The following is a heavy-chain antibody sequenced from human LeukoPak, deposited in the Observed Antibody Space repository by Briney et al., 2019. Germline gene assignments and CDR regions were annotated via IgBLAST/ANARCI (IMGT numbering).Heavy chain of an antibody. Sequence: SETLSLTCTVSGGSISGFYWSWIRQPAGKGLEWIGRIYPSGGTNYNPSLKSRVTMSTDTSKNQFSLKLRSVTAADTAVYYCAREYGDLDYWGQGTLVTVSS. J-gene: IGHJ4*02. V-gene: IGHV4-4*07. CDR1: GGSISGFY. CDR3: AREYGDLDY. CDR2: IYPSGGT. D-gene: IGHD2-21*01.